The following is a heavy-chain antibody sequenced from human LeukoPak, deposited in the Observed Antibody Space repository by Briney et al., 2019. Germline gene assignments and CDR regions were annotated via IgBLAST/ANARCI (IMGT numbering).Heavy chain of an antibody. V-gene: IGHV3-74*01. Sequence: GGSLRLSCAASGFTFNSYLMDWVRQAPGKGLVWVSRINGDGGTPSCADSVKGRFTISRDNAKNTLYLQMNSLRAEDTAVYYCTRDSGGQRRYFDLWGRGTLVTVSS. CDR3: TRDSGGQRRYFDL. CDR1: GFTFNSYL. CDR2: INGDGGTP. J-gene: IGHJ2*01. D-gene: IGHD3-16*01.